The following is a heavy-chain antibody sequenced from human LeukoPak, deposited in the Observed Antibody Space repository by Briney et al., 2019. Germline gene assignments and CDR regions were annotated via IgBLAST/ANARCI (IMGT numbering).Heavy chain of an antibody. CDR3: AKDRAAGAVTTYDS. V-gene: IGHV3-23*01. CDR1: GFTFSSYA. Sequence: GGSLRLSCAASGFTFSSYAMSWVRQAPGKGLEWVSAISGSGGSTYYADSVKGRFTISRDNSKNTLSLHMNSLRAEDTSLYYCAKDRAAGAVTTYDSWGQGTLVTVSS. D-gene: IGHD4-17*01. CDR2: ISGSGGST. J-gene: IGHJ4*02.